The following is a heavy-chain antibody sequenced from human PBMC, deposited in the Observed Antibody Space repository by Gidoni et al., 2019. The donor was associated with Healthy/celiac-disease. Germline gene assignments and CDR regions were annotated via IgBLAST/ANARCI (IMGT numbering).Heavy chain of an antibody. V-gene: IGHV4-34*01. CDR3: ARATPFGQWLVGYAME. J-gene: IGHJ4*02. CDR1: GGSFSGYY. D-gene: IGHD6-19*01. Sequence: QVQLQQWGAGLLKPSETLSLTCAVYGGSFSGYYWSWIRPPPGKGLEWIGEINHSGSTNYNPSLKSRVTISVDTSKNQFSLKLSSVTAADTAVYYCARATPFGQWLVGYAMEWGQGTLVTVSS. CDR2: INHSGST.